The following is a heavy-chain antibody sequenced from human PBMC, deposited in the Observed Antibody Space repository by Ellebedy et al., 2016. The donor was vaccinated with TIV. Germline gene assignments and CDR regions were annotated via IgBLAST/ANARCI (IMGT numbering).Heavy chain of an antibody. CDR3: ARAGYDIVTGSYSDY. Sequence: SETLSLXXTVSGGSISRDCWSWIRQSPGKGLEWIGYIYYSGSTNYNPSLKSRVTISVDMSKNQFSLKLTSVTAADTAVYYCARAGYDIVTGSYSDYWGQGTLVTVSS. CDR1: GGSISRDC. J-gene: IGHJ4*02. V-gene: IGHV4-59*01. CDR2: IYYSGST. D-gene: IGHD3-9*01.